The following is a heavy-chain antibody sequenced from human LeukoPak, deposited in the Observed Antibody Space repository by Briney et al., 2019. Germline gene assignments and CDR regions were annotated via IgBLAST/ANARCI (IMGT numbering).Heavy chain of an antibody. CDR2: INSDGSST. Sequence: GSLRLSCAASGFTISGYWLHWFRQRPGKGLVWVSRINSDGSSTSYADSVKGRFTISRDNAKNTLYLQMNSLRAEDTAVYYCARRYNDSSGYKGALDIWGQGTMATVS. CDR3: ARRYNDSSGYKGALDI. V-gene: IGHV3-74*01. D-gene: IGHD3-22*01. J-gene: IGHJ3*02. CDR1: GFTISGYW.